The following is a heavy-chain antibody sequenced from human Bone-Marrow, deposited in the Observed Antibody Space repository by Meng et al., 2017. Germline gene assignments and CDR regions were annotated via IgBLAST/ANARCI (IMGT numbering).Heavy chain of an antibody. V-gene: IGHV3-48*03. J-gene: IGHJ6*02. CDR3: ARDHCSSTSCYLFYYYYGMDV. CDR1: GFTFSSYE. Sequence: GESLKISCAASGFTFSSYEMNWVRQAPGKGLEWVSYISSSGSTIYYADSVQGRFTISRDNAKNSLYLQMNGLRAEDTAVYYCARDHCSSTSCYLFYYYYGMDVWGQGTTVTVSS. CDR2: ISSSGSTI. D-gene: IGHD2-2*01.